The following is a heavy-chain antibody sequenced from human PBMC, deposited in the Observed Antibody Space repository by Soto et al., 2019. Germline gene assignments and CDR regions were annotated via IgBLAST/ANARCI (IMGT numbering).Heavy chain of an antibody. D-gene: IGHD2-15*01. CDR3: ARGDIVVRNWFDP. CDR2: INHSGST. CDR1: GGSFSGYY. J-gene: IGHJ5*02. V-gene: IGHV4-34*01. Sequence: PSETLSLTCAVCGGSFSGYYWSWIRQPPGKGLEWIGEINHSGSTNYNPSLKSRVTISVDTSKNQFSLKLSSVTAADTAVYYCARGDIVVRNWFDPWGQGTLVTASS.